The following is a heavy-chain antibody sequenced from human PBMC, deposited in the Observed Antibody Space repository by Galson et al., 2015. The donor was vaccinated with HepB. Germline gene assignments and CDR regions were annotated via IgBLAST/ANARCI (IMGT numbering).Heavy chain of an antibody. CDR1: GFTFSSYS. CDR3: AREYYGSGSYYDYYYGMDV. V-gene: IGHV3-48*01. CDR2: ISSSSSTI. J-gene: IGHJ6*02. D-gene: IGHD3-10*01. Sequence: SLRLSCAASGFTFSSYSMNWVRQAPGKGLEWVSYISSSSSTIYYADSVKGRFTISRDNAKNSLYLQMNSLRAEDTAVYYCAREYYGSGSYYDYYYGMDVWGQGTTVTVSS.